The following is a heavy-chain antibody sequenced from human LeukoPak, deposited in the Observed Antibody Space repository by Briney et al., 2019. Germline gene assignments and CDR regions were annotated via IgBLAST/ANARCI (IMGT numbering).Heavy chain of an antibody. D-gene: IGHD3-9*01. CDR1: GASIRSYY. CDR3: ARHAPPYFHWLFAVSSGPRENYFDY. Sequence: SETLSLTCTVSGASIRSYYWSWIRQAPGKGLEWIGEINHSGSTNYNPSLKSRVTISVDTSKNQFSLKLSSVTAADTAVYYCARHAPPYFHWLFAVSSGPRENYFDYWGQGTLVTVSS. J-gene: IGHJ4*02. CDR2: INHSGST. V-gene: IGHV4-59*08.